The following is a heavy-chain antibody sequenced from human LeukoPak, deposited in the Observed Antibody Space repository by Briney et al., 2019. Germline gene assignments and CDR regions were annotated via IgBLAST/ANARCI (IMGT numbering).Heavy chain of an antibody. J-gene: IGHJ6*03. CDR1: GGTFSSYA. D-gene: IGHD3-22*01. CDR2: IIPILGIA. CDR3: ARGYYYDSSGYYYYYYYMDV. Sequence: ASVKVSCKASGGTFSSYAISWVRQAPGQGLEWMGTIIPILGIANYAQKFQGRVTITADKSTSTAYMELSSLRSEDTAVYYCARGYYYDSSGYYYYYYYMDVWGKGTTVTVSS. V-gene: IGHV1-69*04.